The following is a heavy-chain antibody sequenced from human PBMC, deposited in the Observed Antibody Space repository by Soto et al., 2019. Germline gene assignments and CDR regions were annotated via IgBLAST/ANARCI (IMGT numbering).Heavy chain of an antibody. D-gene: IGHD3-3*02. J-gene: IGHJ3*02. CDR3: ARERGVALPIDAFDS. V-gene: IGHV3-20*04. CDR1: GFSFDDFG. Sequence: EEQLVESGGGVVRPGGSLTLSCAASGFSFDDFGMSWVRQAPGKGLEWVSGITWNGVTTSYVKSVKGRFTISRDNAKNSLDLLMGSLSAEDTAIYYRARERGVALPIDAFDSWGQGTMVSVSS. CDR2: ITWNGVTT.